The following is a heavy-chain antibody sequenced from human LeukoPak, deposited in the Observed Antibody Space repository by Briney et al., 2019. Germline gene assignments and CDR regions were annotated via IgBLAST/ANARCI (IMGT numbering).Heavy chain of an antibody. J-gene: IGHJ3*02. D-gene: IGHD6-19*01. CDR2: IYYSGST. CDR3: ARVQRGWYDDAFDI. CDR1: GGSTSSSSYY. Sequence: SETLSLTCTVSGGSTSSSSYYWGWIRQPPGKGLEWIGSIYYSGSTYYNPSLNSRVTISIDTSKNQFSLILSSVTAADTAVYFCARVQRGWYDDAFDIWGRGTMVTVSS. V-gene: IGHV4-39*07.